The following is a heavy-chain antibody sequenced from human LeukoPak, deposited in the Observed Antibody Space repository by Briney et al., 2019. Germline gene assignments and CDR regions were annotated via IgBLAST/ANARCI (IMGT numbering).Heavy chain of an antibody. CDR3: ARAFDSLWYYADH. CDR1: GFTFKTYT. V-gene: IGHV3-21*01. D-gene: IGHD3-3*01. CDR2: ISSSSSYI. Sequence: GGSLRLSCAASGFTFKTYTMHWVRQAPGMGLEWVSSISSSSSYIFYADSVKGRFTISKDNAENSLYLQMNSLTAEDTAVYYCARAFDSLWYYADHWGQGTLVTVSS. J-gene: IGHJ4*02.